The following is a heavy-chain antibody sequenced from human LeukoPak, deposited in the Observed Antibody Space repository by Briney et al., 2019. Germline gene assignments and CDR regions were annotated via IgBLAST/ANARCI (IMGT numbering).Heavy chain of an antibody. CDR2: IYSGVPT. CDR3: VQTTGWPGFDY. J-gene: IGHJ4*02. D-gene: IGHD1-1*01. Sequence: SETLSLTCTVSGVSVTNYYWSWVRQPPGKGLEWIGNIYSGVPTYFNPSLKSRVIISVDTSKNQFSLNLTSVTAADTAMYYCVQTTGWPGFDYWGQGILVTVSS. V-gene: IGHV4-4*09. CDR1: GVSVTNYY.